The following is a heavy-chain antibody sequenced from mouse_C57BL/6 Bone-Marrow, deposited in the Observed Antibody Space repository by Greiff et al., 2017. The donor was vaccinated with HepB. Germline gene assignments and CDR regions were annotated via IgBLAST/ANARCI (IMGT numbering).Heavy chain of an antibody. V-gene: IGHV7-3*01. D-gene: IGHD1-1*01. CDR2: IRNKANGYTT. Sequence: EVMLVESGGGLVQPGGSLSLSCAASGFTFTDYYMSWVRQPPGKALEWLGFIRNKANGYTTEYSASVKGRFTISRDNSQSILYPQMNALRAEDSATYYCARYIAVAYFDYWGQGTTLTVSS. J-gene: IGHJ2*01. CDR1: GFTFTDYY. CDR3: ARYIAVAYFDY.